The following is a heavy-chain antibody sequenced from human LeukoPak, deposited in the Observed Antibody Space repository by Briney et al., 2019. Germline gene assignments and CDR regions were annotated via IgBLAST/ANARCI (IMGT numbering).Heavy chain of an antibody. V-gene: IGHV4-39*07. D-gene: IGHD6-13*01. Sequence: SETLSLTCTVSSGSISSSSYYWDWIRQPPGKGLEWIGEINHSGSTNYNPSLKSRVTISVDTSKNQFSLKLSSVTAADTAVYYCARRPVAAAALGLVRFDPWGQGTLVTVSS. J-gene: IGHJ5*02. CDR2: INHSGST. CDR3: ARRPVAAAALGLVRFDP. CDR1: SGSISSSSYY.